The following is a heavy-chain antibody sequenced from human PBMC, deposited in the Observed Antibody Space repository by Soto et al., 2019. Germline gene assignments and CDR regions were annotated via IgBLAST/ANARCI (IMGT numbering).Heavy chain of an antibody. Sequence: GASVKVSCKASGYTFTSYYMHWVRQAPGQGLEWMGIINPSGGSTSYAQKFQGRVTMTRDTSTSTVYMELSSLRSEDTAVYYCARDSNYYDSSGYYYVAYYYGMDVWGQGTTVTVSS. CDR3: ARDSNYYDSSGYYYVAYYYGMDV. D-gene: IGHD3-22*01. J-gene: IGHJ6*02. CDR2: INPSGGST. V-gene: IGHV1-46*01. CDR1: GYTFTSYY.